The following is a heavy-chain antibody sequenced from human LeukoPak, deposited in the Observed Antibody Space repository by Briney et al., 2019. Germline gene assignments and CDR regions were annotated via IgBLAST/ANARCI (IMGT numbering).Heavy chain of an antibody. J-gene: IGHJ4*02. Sequence: LRLSCAASGFTFDDYAMHWIRQPPGKGLEWIGYIYHSGSTYYNPSLKSRVTISVDTSKNQFSLKLSSVTAADTAVYYCARVASGSQKGTFDYWGQGTLVTVSS. CDR3: ARVASGSQKGTFDY. V-gene: IGHV4-30-2*02. CDR1: GFTFDDYA. D-gene: IGHD1-26*01. CDR2: IYHSGST.